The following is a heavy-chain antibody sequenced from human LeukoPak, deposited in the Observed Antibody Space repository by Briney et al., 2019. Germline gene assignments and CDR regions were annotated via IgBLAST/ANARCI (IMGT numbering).Heavy chain of an antibody. Sequence: SETLSLTCTVSGGSISSSSYCWDWIRQPPGKGLEWIGSIYYSGSTHYNPSLKSRVTISVDTSKNQFSLKLSSVTAADTAVYYCPRDDFWRDYYFDYWGQGTLVTVSS. CDR3: PRDDFWRDYYFDY. J-gene: IGHJ4*02. D-gene: IGHD3-3*01. CDR1: GGSISSSSYC. V-gene: IGHV4-39*07. CDR2: IYYSGST.